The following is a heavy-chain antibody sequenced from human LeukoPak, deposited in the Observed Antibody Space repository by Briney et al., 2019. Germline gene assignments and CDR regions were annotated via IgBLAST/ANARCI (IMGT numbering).Heavy chain of an antibody. V-gene: IGHV3-74*01. Sequence: PGGSLRLSCATSGFTFSNYWMHWVRQAPGKRLEWVSRMNSDGSSTSYADSVKGRFTISRDNAKISLYLQLISLRAEDTAVYYCARDWIGAFDYWGQGTLVTVSS. CDR3: ARDWIGAFDY. D-gene: IGHD1-1*01. J-gene: IGHJ4*02. CDR2: MNSDGSST. CDR1: GFTFSNYW.